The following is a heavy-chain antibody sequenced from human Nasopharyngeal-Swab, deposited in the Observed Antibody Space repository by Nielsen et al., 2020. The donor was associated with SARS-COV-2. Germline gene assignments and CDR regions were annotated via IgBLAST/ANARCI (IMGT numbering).Heavy chain of an antibody. V-gene: IGHV4-59*01. CDR1: AGSISIYY. D-gene: IGHD5-18*01. Sequence: SETLSLTCTVSAGSISIYYWSWIRPPPGKWLEWIGYIYYSGSTNYNPSLKSRVTISVDTSKNQFSLKLSSVTAADTAVYYCARTIGASRGYSYGSYYYMDVWGKGTTVTVSS. CDR2: IYYSGST. CDR3: ARTIGASRGYSYGSYYYMDV. J-gene: IGHJ6*03.